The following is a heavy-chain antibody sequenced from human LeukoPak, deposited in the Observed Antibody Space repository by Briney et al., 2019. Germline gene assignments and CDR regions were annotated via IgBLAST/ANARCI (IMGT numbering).Heavy chain of an antibody. V-gene: IGHV4-38-2*01. CDR2: IYYSGST. Sequence: SETLSLTCAVSGYSISSGYFWGWIRQPPGKGLEWIGSIYYSGSTYYNPSLKSRVTISVDTSKNQFSLKLSSVTAADTAVYYCASPWELLGAFDIWGQGTMVTVSS. D-gene: IGHD1-26*01. CDR3: ASPWELLGAFDI. CDR1: GYSISSGYF. J-gene: IGHJ3*02.